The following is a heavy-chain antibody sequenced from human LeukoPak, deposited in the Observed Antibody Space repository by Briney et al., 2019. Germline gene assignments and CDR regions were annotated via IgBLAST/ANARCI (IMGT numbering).Heavy chain of an antibody. CDR2: IYPSDSDT. J-gene: IGHJ4*02. CDR3: ARTPSAGTHLDY. V-gene: IGHV5-51*01. Sequence: GESLKISCKGSGYSFAPYWIGWVRQMPGKGLGWMGIIYPSDSDTRYSPSFQGQVTISADKSISTAYLQWSSLKAADTAMYYCARTPSAGTHLDYWGQGTLVTVSS. D-gene: IGHD1-7*01. CDR1: GYSFAPYW.